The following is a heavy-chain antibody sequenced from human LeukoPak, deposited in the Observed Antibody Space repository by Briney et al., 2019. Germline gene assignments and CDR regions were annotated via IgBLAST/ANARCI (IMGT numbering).Heavy chain of an antibody. J-gene: IGHJ6*03. D-gene: IGHD3-9*01. CDR2: VCWCGYST. CDR3: AKVPYYDILTRGYYYYYMDV. Sequence: GGSLRLSCAASGFTFNDYVMNWVRQAPGRGLEWVSAVCWCGYSTYYAASVKGLFTISRDNCKNTLYLQMNSLRAEDTAVYYCAKVPYYDILTRGYYYYYMDVWGKGTTVTVSS. CDR1: GFTFNDYV. V-gene: IGHV3-23*01.